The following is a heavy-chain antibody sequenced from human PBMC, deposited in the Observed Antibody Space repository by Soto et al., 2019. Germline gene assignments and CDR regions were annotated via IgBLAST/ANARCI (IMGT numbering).Heavy chain of an antibody. D-gene: IGHD3-22*01. CDR2: IYPGDSDT. CDR1: GYSFTSYW. Sequence: PGESLKISCKGSGYSFTSYWIGWVRQMPGKGLEWMGSIYPGDSDTRYSPSFQGQVTISADKSISTAYLQWSSLKASDTGMYYCARLRYYDSSGYYRLRYYFDYWGQGTLVTVSS. J-gene: IGHJ4*02. V-gene: IGHV5-51*01. CDR3: ARLRYYDSSGYYRLRYYFDY.